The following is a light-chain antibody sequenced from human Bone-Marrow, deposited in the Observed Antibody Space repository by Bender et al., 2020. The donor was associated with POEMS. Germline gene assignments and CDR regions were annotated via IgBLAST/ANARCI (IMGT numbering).Light chain of an antibody. CDR1: SSDVGGYNY. V-gene: IGLV2-8*01. CDR3: NSYTATNTLS. Sequence: QSALTQPPSASGSPGQSVTISCTGTSSDVGGYNYVSWYQQHPGKAPKLVIYEVSKRPSGVPDRFSGSKSDNTASLTVSGLQAKDEADYYCNSYTATNTLSFETGTKLTVL. J-gene: IGLJ1*01. CDR2: EVS.